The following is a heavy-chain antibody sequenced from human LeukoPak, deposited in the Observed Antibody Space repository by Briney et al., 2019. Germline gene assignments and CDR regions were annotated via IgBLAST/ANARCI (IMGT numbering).Heavy chain of an antibody. D-gene: IGHD4/OR15-4a*01. V-gene: IGHV3-23*01. CDR2: ISGSGGST. J-gene: IGHJ4*02. CDR3: AKYGPR. CDR1: GFTFSSFI. Sequence: HPGGSLRLSCAASAASGFTFSSFILNWVRQAPGKGLEWVSAISGSGGSTYYADSVKGRFTISRDNSKNTLYLQMNSLRAEDTAVYYCAKYGPRWGQGTLVTVSS.